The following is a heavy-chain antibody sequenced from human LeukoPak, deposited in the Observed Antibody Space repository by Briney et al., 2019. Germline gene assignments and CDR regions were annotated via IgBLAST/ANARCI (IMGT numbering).Heavy chain of an antibody. V-gene: IGHV4-59*01. Sequence: SETLSLTCTVSGGSINSYYWSWLRQPPGRGLEWLGSIHYSGSTSSNPSLRSRVTISVDKSKNQFSLKLSSVTAADTAVYYCARRVHSSSWSSYFDYWGQETLVTVSS. CDR2: IHYSGST. J-gene: IGHJ4*02. CDR3: ARRVHSSSWSSYFDY. CDR1: GGSINSYY. D-gene: IGHD6-13*01.